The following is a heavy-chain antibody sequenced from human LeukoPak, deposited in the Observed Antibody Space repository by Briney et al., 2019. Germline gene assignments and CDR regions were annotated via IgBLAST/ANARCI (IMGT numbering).Heavy chain of an antibody. CDR2: INHSGST. CDR1: GGSFSGYY. CDR3: AREANRSWYSSSLIDY. D-gene: IGHD6-6*01. J-gene: IGHJ4*02. Sequence: SETLSLTCAVYGGSFSGYYRSWIRQPPGKGLEWIGEINHSGSTNYNPSLKSRVTISVDTSKNQFSLKLSSVTAADTAVYYCAREANRSWYSSSLIDYWGQGTLVTVSS. V-gene: IGHV4-34*01.